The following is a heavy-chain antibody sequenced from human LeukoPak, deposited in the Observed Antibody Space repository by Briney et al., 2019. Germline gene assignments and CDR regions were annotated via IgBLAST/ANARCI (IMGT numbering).Heavy chain of an antibody. CDR3: ARGARAHFGPSY. CDR1: GFTISSYW. J-gene: IGHJ4*02. Sequence: QTAGTLRLSCAASGFTISSYWMSWVRQAPGKEREWVANIKQDGSEKYYMDSVKGRFTISRDNAKNSLYLHMNSVSAEDTAVYYCARGARAHFGPSYWGQGTLVTVSS. V-gene: IGHV3-7*01. D-gene: IGHD3-10*01. CDR2: IKQDGSEK.